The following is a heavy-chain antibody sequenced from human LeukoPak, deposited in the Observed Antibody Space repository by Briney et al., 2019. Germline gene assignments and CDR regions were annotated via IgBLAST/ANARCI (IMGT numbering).Heavy chain of an antibody. V-gene: IGHV3-73*01. D-gene: IGHD3-22*01. CDR3: TSVWYDDSSGYYVVFDY. Sequence: GGSLRLSCAASGFTFSGSAMHWVRQASGKGLEWVGRIRSKANNYATAYAASVRGRFTISRDDSKKTAFLQMNSLKTEDTAVYYCTSVWYDDSSGYYVVFDYSGQGTLVTVSS. J-gene: IGHJ4*02. CDR1: GFTFSGSA. CDR2: IRSKANNYAT.